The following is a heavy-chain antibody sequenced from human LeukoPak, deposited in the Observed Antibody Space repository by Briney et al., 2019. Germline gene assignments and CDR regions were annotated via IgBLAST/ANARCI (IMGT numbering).Heavy chain of an antibody. J-gene: IGHJ6*03. V-gene: IGHV1-69*05. CDR1: GGTFSSYA. CDR3: ARERDSGSYWDYYYYMDV. CDR2: IIPIFGTA. D-gene: IGHD1-26*01. Sequence: ASVKVSCKASGGTFSSYAIGWVRQAPGQGLEWMGRIIPIFGTANYAQKFQGRVTITTDESTSTAYMELSSLRSEDTAVYYCARERDSGSYWDYYYYMDVWGKGTTVTVSS.